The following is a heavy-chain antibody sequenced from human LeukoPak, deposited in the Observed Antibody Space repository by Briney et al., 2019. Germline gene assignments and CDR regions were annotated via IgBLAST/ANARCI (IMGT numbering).Heavy chain of an antibody. CDR1: GYTLTSYG. CDR2: ISAYNGNT. D-gene: IGHD3-9*01. CDR3: ARDKVDDILTGYDDY. V-gene: IGHV1-18*01. Sequence: ASVKVSCKASGYTLTSYGISWVRQAPGQGLGWKGWISAYNGNTNYAQKLQGRVTMTTDTSTSTAYMELRSLRSDDTAVYYCARDKVDDILTGYDDYWGQGTLVTVSS. J-gene: IGHJ4*02.